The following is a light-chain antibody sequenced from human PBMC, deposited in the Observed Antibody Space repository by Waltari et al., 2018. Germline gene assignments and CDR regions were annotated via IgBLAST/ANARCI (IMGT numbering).Light chain of an antibody. CDR2: SDY. CDR1: SSHLGTHS. V-gene: IGLV1-44*01. J-gene: IGLJ3*02. Sequence: QTVLTQSPSASGTPGQRVTFSCSGSSSHLGTHSVQWFQQFPGTTPHLLIYSDYKRPSGVPDRFSASKSGTSASLAISGLQSEDEADYYCAVWDDSLKSWVFGGGTKLTVL. CDR3: AVWDDSLKSWV.